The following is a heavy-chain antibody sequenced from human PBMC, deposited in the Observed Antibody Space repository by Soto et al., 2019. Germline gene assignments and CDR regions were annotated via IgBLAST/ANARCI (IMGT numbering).Heavy chain of an antibody. V-gene: IGHV1-69*01. J-gene: IGHJ5*02. CDR2: IIPIFGTA. D-gene: IGHD6-6*01. CDR3: ARDRDSSSSRWFDP. CDR1: GGTFSSYA. Sequence: QVQLVQSGAEVKKPGSSVKVSCKASGGTFSSYAISWVRQAPGQGLEWMGGIIPIFGTANYVQKFQGRVTITADESTSTAYMELSSLRSEDTAVYYCARDRDSSSSRWFDPWGQGTLVTVSS.